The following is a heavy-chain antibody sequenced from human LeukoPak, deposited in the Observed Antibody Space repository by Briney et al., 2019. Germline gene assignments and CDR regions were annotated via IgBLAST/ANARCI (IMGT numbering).Heavy chain of an antibody. D-gene: IGHD3-22*01. CDR1: GGSISSNNW. J-gene: IGHJ5*02. V-gene: IGHV4-4*02. CDR3: ARSNSGYYLVWFDP. Sequence: SETLSLTCAVSGGSISSNNWWSWVRQPPGKGLEWIGEIYRSGSTNYNPSLKSRVTILVDTSKNQFSLKLSSVTAADTAVYYCARSNSGYYLVWFDPWGQGTLVTVSS. CDR2: IYRSGST.